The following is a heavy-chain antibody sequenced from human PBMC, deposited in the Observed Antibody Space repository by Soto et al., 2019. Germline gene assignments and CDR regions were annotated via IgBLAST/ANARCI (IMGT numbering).Heavy chain of an antibody. V-gene: IGHV1-69*08. CDR1: GGTFSSYT. D-gene: IGHD1-26*01. CDR2: IIPILGIA. CDR3: ARDRRGADGMDV. Sequence: QVQLVQSGAKVKKPGSSVKVSCKASGGTFSSYTISWVRQAPGQGLEWMGRIIPILGIANYAQKFQGRVTIXAXISTSTAYMELSSLRSEDTAVYYCARDRRGADGMDVWGQGTTVTVSS. J-gene: IGHJ6*02.